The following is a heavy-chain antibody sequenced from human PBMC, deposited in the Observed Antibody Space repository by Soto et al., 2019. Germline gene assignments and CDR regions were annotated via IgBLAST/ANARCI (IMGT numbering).Heavy chain of an antibody. CDR2: IYAGAST. J-gene: IGHJ4*02. Sequence: ESGGGLIQPGGSLRLSCAASGFIVSRNYMSWVRQAPGKGLEWVSVIYAGASTYYADSVKGRFTISRDNSKNTLYLQMNSLRAEETAVYFWVKDNGPGGYLPHWGQGPLVAFSS. CDR1: GFIVSRNY. D-gene: IGHD2-8*01. CDR3: VKDNGPGGYLPH. V-gene: IGHV3-53*01.